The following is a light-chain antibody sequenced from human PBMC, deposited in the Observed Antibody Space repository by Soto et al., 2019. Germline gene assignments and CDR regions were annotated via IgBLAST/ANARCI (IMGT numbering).Light chain of an antibody. J-gene: IGKJ1*01. CDR2: GAS. CDR3: QHHNSYSQT. CDR1: QSIRHY. Sequence: DIQMTQSPPTQSAYVGDRVTITCRASQSIRHYLAWYQQMPGKAPKLLIYGASTLQSGVPSRFSGSGSGTEFTLTISSLQPDDFGTYFCQHHNSYSQTFGQGTKVDIK. V-gene: IGKV1-5*01.